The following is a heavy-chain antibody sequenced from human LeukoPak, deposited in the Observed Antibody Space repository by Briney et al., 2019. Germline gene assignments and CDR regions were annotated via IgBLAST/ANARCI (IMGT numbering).Heavy chain of an antibody. V-gene: IGHV3-30*02. D-gene: IGHD3-3*01. CDR2: IRYDGSNK. CDR1: GFTFSSYG. CDR3: AKDSQERTIFGVVPKGY. Sequence: PGGSLRLSCAASGFTFSSYGMHWVRQAPGKGLEWVAFIRYDGSNKYYADSVKGRFTISRDNSKNTLYLQMNSLRAEDTAVYYCAKDSQERTIFGVVPKGYWGQGTLVTVSS. J-gene: IGHJ4*02.